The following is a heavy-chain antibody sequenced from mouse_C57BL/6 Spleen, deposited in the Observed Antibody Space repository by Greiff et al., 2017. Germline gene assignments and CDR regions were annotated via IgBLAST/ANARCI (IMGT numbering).Heavy chain of an antibody. Sequence: VQLQQPGAELVKPGASVKLSCKASGYTFTSYWMQWVKQRPGQGLEWIGEIDPSDSYTNYIQKLKGKATLTVDTSSSTAYLQLSSLTSEDSVVYYCVRENVWFAYWGQGTLVTVSA. V-gene: IGHV1-50*01. CDR3: VRENVWFAY. CDR2: IDPSDSYT. CDR1: GYTFTSYW. J-gene: IGHJ3*01.